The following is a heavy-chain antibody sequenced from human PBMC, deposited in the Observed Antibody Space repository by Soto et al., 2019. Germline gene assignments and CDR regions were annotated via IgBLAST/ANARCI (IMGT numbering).Heavy chain of an antibody. Sequence: PSETLSLTCTVSGGSISSDSYYWGWIRQSPEKGLEWIASISYSGSTYYNPTLKSRLIISVDTSKSQFSLKLSSVTAADTAVYYCSRDIRTPRYYYGMDVWGQGTTVTVSS. CDR2: ISYSGST. J-gene: IGHJ6*02. D-gene: IGHD2-15*01. V-gene: IGHV4-39*02. CDR1: GGSISSDSYY. CDR3: SRDIRTPRYYYGMDV.